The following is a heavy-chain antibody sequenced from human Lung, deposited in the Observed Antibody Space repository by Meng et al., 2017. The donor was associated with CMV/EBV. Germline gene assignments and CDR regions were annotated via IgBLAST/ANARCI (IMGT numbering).Heavy chain of an antibody. CDR2: IYPGDSDT. D-gene: IGHD2-21*01. J-gene: IGHJ6*02. CDR3: TKSCGGDCYAQYYYYGMDV. CDR1: GYSFASYW. V-gene: IGHV5-51*01. Sequence: GGSLRLXCQGSGYSFASYWIGWVRQMPGKGLEWMGIIYPGDSDTRYSPSFEGQVTISADKSISTAYLQWSSLKASDTAMYYCTKSCGGDCYAQYYYYGMDVWGQGNXV.